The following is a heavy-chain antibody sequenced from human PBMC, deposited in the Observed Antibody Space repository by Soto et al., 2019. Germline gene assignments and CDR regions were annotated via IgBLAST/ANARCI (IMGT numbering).Heavy chain of an antibody. D-gene: IGHD6-19*01. V-gene: IGHV3-48*02. CDR1: GFTFSTDS. CDR2: ISTSGATS. Sequence: EVQLVESGGGLVQPGGSLRLSCVASGFTFSTDSMNWVRQAPGKGLEWVAHISTSGATSYYADSVKGRFTISRDNAKTSLYLQMDSLRNEDMAVYYCARFFGSGFDYWGQGTLVTVSS. CDR3: ARFFGSGFDY. J-gene: IGHJ4*02.